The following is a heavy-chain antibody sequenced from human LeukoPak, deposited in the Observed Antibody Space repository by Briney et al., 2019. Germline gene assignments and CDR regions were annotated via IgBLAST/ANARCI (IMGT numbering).Heavy chain of an antibody. CDR1: GYTFTSYD. D-gene: IGHD3-10*01. CDR2: MNPNSGNT. J-gene: IGHJ6*03. Sequence: ASVKVSCKASGYTFTSYDINWVRQATGQGLEWMGWMNPNSGNTGYAQKFQGRVTINRNTSISTAYMELSSLRSEDTAVYYCARGTWGVVRGVIPYYMDVWGKGTTVTVSS. V-gene: IGHV1-8*03. CDR3: ARGTWGVVRGVIPYYMDV.